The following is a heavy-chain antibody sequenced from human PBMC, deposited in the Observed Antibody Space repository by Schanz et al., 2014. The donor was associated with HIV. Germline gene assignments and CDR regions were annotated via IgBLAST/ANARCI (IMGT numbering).Heavy chain of an antibody. D-gene: IGHD5-18*01. Sequence: EVQLVESGGGLVKPGGSLRLSCAASGFTFSSYGMHWVRQAPGKGLEWVSYISSTGNTIYYVDSVKGRFTISRDNAKNSLYLQINSLRAEDTAVYYCARETIQLCPDYWGQGTLVTVSS. CDR1: GFTFSSYG. CDR2: ISSTGNTI. V-gene: IGHV3-48*04. J-gene: IGHJ4*02. CDR3: ARETIQLCPDY.